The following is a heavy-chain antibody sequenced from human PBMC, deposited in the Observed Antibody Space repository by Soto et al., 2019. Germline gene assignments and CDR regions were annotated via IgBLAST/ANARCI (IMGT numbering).Heavy chain of an antibody. Sequence: EVQLVESGGGLVQPGGSLRLSCAASGFTFSSHWMYWVLQGPGKGLVWVSRITSDGSVTNYADSVKGRFSISRDNAKNTVYLQMSSLRAEDTGVYYCARETGTAGALDLWGPGTMVVVSS. V-gene: IGHV3-74*01. J-gene: IGHJ3*01. CDR3: ARETGTAGALDL. D-gene: IGHD1-1*01. CDR1: GFTFSSHW. CDR2: ITSDGSVT.